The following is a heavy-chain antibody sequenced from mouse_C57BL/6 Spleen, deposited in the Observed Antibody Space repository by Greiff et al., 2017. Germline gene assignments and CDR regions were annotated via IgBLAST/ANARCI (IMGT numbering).Heavy chain of an antibody. J-gene: IGHJ4*01. D-gene: IGHD1-1*01. CDR3: TRSDLVYYCYPTSAIDY. CDR2: INPTNGGT. Sequence: EVQLQQSGPELVKPGASVKISCKASGYTFTDYYMNWVKQSPGKSLEWIGEINPTNGGTSYNQKFKGKATLTVDTSSSTAYMELRSLTSEDTAVYYRTRSDLVYYCYPTSAIDYWGQGTSVTVSS. V-gene: IGHV1-26*01. CDR1: GYTFTDYY.